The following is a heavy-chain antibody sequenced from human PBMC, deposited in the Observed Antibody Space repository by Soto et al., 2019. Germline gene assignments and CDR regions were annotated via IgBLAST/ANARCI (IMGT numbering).Heavy chain of an antibody. CDR1: GYTFTSYD. CDR2: MNPNSGNT. J-gene: IGHJ4*02. CDR3: AGGRAVDFDY. Sequence: QVQLVQSGAEVKKPGASVKVSGKASGYTFTSYDINWVRQATGQGLEWMGWMNPNSGNTGYAQKFQDRVTMTRNTSMSTAYLGLSSLGSEDTAVYYCAGGRAVDFDYWGQGTLVTVSS. V-gene: IGHV1-8*01.